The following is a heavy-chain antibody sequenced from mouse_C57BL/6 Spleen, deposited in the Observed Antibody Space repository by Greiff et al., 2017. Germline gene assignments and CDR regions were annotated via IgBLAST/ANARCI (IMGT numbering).Heavy chain of an antibody. V-gene: IGHV1-9*01. J-gene: IGHJ2*01. CDR2: ILPGSGST. Sequence: QVQLQQSGAELMKPGASVKLSCKATGYTFTGYWIEWVKQRHGHGLEWIGEILPGSGSTNYNEKFKGKATFTADTSSNTAYMQLSSLTTEDSAIYYCARTLFTTVVAPFFDYWGQGTTLTVSS. CDR1: GYTFTGYW. CDR3: ARTLFTTVVAPFFDY. D-gene: IGHD1-1*01.